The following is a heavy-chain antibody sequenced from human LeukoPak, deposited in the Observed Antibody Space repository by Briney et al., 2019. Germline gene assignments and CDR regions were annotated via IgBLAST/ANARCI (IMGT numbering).Heavy chain of an antibody. V-gene: IGHV3-30*18. D-gene: IGHD6-13*01. CDR3: AKGGTALIAAAGPSEFDY. J-gene: IGHJ4*02. Sequence: GGSLRLSCAASGFTFSSYGMHWVRQAPGKGLEWVAVISYDGSNKYYADSVKGRFTISRDNSKNTLYLQMNSLRAEDTAVYYCAKGGTALIAAAGPSEFDYWGQGTLVTVSS. CDR1: GFTFSSYG. CDR2: ISYDGSNK.